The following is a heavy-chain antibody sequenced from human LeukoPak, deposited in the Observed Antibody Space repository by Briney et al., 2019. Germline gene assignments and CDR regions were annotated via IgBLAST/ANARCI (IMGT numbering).Heavy chain of an antibody. CDR1: GYTFTSYG. V-gene: IGHV1-18*01. CDR3: ARETRSMVMFDY. J-gene: IGHJ4*02. CDR2: ISAYNGNT. D-gene: IGHD2-8*01. Sequence: ASVKVSCKASGYTFTSYGISWVRQAPGQGLEWMGWISAYNGNTNYAQKLQGRVTMTTGTSTSTAYMELRSLRSDDTAVYYCARETRSMVMFDYWGQGTLVTVSS.